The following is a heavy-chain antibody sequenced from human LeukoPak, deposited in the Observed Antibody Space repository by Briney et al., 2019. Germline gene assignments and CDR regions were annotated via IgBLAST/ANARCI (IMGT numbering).Heavy chain of an antibody. Sequence: KPSETKSLTCAVYGGSFSGYYWSWVRQPPGKGLEWIGEINHSGSTNYNPSLKSRVTISVDTSKNQFSLKLSSVTAADTAVYYCARLLDTAMVTGWFDPWGQGTLVTVSS. CDR1: GGSFSGYY. D-gene: IGHD5-18*01. J-gene: IGHJ5*02. V-gene: IGHV4-34*01. CDR3: ARLLDTAMVTGWFDP. CDR2: INHSGST.